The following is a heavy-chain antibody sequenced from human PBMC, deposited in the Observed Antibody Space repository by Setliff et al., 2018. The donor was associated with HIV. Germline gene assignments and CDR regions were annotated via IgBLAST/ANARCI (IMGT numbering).Heavy chain of an antibody. CDR1: GGSISSGSYY. J-gene: IGHJ4*02. Sequence: SETLSLTCTVSGGSISSGSYYWSWIRQPAGKGLELIGRIYISGSTNYNPSLKNRVTISVDTSKKQFSLKLSSVTAAYTAVYYCASLTTDRFLEWLFVYWGQGTLVTVSS. V-gene: IGHV4-61*02. CDR3: ASLTTDRFLEWLFVY. D-gene: IGHD3-3*01. CDR2: IYISGST.